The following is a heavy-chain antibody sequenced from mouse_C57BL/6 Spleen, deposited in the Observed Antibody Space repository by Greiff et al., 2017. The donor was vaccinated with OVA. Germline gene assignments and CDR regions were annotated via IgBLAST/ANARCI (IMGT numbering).Heavy chain of an antibody. J-gene: IGHJ3*01. CDR3: TRDGSSYGRIAY. Sequence: VQLQQSGTVLARPGASVKMSCKTSGYTFTSYWMHWVKQRSRPGLVWIGAIYPGNSDTSYNQQFKGKAKLTAVTSASTAYMELSSLTNEDSAVYYCTRDGSSYGRIAYWGQGTLVTVSA. CDR1: GYTFTSYW. V-gene: IGHV1-5*01. CDR2: IYPGNSDT. D-gene: IGHD1-1*01.